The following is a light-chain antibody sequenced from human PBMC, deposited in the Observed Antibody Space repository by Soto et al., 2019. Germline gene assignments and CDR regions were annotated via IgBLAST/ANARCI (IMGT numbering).Light chain of an antibody. CDR3: QQYHTSPIT. CDR1: QGVTTN. CDR2: DVS. J-gene: IGKJ5*01. Sequence: EIVMTQSPATLFVSPGDRAILSCRAGQGVTTNFAWYQQKSGQSPRLLIYDVSHRATGVPARFSGTGSETDFTLTISRLEPEDFAVYYCQQYHTSPITFGQGTRLEIK. V-gene: IGKV3-15*01.